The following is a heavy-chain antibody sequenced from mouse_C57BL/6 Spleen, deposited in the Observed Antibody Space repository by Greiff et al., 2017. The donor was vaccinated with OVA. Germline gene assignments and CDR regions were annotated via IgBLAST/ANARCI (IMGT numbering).Heavy chain of an antibody. V-gene: IGHV5-4*01. Sequence: EVQGVESGGGLVKPGGSLKLSCAASGFTFSSYAMSWVRQTPEKRLEWVATISDGGSYTYYPDNVKGRFTISRDNAKNNLYLQMSHLKSEDTAMYYCARGRKTTVVARNWYFDVWGTGTTVTVSS. J-gene: IGHJ1*03. CDR1: GFTFSSYA. D-gene: IGHD1-1*01. CDR3: ARGRKTTVVARNWYFDV. CDR2: ISDGGSYT.